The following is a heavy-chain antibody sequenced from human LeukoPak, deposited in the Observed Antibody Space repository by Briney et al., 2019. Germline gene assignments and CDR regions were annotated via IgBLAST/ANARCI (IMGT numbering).Heavy chain of an antibody. CDR1: GYTFTSYA. CDR3: ARDRYGDGFAHLDY. J-gene: IGHJ4*02. V-gene: IGHV1-2*06. Sequence: ASVKVSCKASGYTFTSYAIHWVRQAPGQGLEWRGRITPSGGTNYPQKFQGRVAITWDTSITTAYMDLSRLTSDDTAVYYCARDRYGDGFAHLDYWGQGALVTVSS. D-gene: IGHD5-24*01. CDR2: ITPSGGT.